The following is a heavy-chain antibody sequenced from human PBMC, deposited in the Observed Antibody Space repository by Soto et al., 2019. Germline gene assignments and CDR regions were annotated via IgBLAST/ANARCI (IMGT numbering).Heavy chain of an antibody. J-gene: IGHJ3*02. CDR2: ISSSSSYT. CDR3: AREGYYGSGRAFDI. Sequence: QVQLVESGGGLVKPGGSLRLSCAASGFSFSDYYMSWIRQAPGKGLEWVSYISSSSSYTNYADSVKGRFTISRDNAKKSLYLQMNSLRDEETAVYYCAREGYYGSGRAFDIWGQGTMVTVSS. V-gene: IGHV3-11*06. D-gene: IGHD3-10*01. CDR1: GFSFSDYY.